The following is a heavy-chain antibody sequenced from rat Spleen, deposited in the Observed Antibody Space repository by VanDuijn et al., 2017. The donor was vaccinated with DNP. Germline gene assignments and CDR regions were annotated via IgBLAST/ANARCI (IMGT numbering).Heavy chain of an antibody. CDR2: IKAKSDNYAT. J-gene: IGHJ4*01. CDR3: APFIATTKTMDV. Sequence: EVQVLESGGGLVQPGNSLKLSCATSGFTFNTAWMYWFRQFPEKRLEWVARIKAKSDNYATDYTESVKGRFTISRDDSKSSIYLQMNNLKEEDTAIYYCAPFIATTKTMDVWGQGTSVTVSS. CDR1: GFTFNTAW. D-gene: IGHD1-10*01. V-gene: IGHV6-6*01.